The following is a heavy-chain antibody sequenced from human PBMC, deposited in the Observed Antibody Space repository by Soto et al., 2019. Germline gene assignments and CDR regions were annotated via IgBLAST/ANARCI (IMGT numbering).Heavy chain of an antibody. CDR3: SALGGATPDLYSWFDP. CDR1: GYSFTSYW. Sequence: PGESLKISCKGSGYSFTSYWIGWVRQMPGKGLEWMGIIYPGDSDTRYSPYFQGQVTISADKSLSTAYLQWSSLKASDTAMFYCSALGGATPDLYSWFDPWGQATLVNVAS. J-gene: IGHJ5*02. V-gene: IGHV5-51*03. CDR2: IYPGDSDT. D-gene: IGHD1-26*01.